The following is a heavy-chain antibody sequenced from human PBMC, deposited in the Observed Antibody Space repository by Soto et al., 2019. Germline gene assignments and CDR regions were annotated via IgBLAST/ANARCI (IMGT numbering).Heavy chain of an antibody. CDR1: GFNFSDYY. D-gene: IGHD2-8*01. V-gene: IGHV3-11*01. CDR3: ATGLKDTSNRPSFDS. Sequence: GGSLRLSCSGFGFNFSDYYMNWIRQSPVKGLEWVSSILSLESHKYYAASVMGRFSVSRDNAKRSLFLQMNNLRAEDTGIYFCATGLKDTSNRPSFDSWGPGTPVTVSS. CDR2: ILSLESHK. J-gene: IGHJ4*02.